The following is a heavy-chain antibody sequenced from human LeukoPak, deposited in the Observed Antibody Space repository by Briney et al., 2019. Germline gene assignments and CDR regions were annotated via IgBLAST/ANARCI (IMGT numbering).Heavy chain of an antibody. CDR1: GYTFTGYY. CDR2: INPNSGGT. Sequence: GASVKVSCKASGYTFTGYYMHWVRQAPGQGLEWMGWINPNSGGTNYAQKFQGRVTMTRDTSISTAYMELSRLRSDDTAVYYCATDCSGGSCYLGPWGQGTLVTVSS. D-gene: IGHD2-15*01. J-gene: IGHJ4*02. CDR3: ATDCSGGSCYLGP. V-gene: IGHV1-2*02.